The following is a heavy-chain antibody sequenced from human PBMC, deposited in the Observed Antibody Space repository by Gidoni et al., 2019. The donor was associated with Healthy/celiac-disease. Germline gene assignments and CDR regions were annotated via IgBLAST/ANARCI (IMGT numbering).Heavy chain of an antibody. J-gene: IGHJ6*03. CDR1: GGSISSYY. CDR3: ARDKWSPRYYYYMDV. V-gene: IGHV4-59*01. CDR2: IYYSGST. D-gene: IGHD1-26*01. Sequence: QVQLQESGPGLVKPSETLSLTCTVSGGSISSYYWSWIRQPPGKGLEWIGYIYYSGSTNYNPSLKSRVTISVDTSKNQFSLKLSSVTAADTDVYYCARDKWSPRYYYYMDVWGKGTTVTVSS.